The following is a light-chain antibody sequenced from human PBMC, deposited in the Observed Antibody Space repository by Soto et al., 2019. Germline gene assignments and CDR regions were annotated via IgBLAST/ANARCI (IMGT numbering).Light chain of an antibody. Sequence: DIQMTQSPSSLSASVGDRVTITCRASQGIKNDLSWFQQKPGKAPKLLIYDASSLESGVPSRFSGSASGTEFTLTISSLQPDDFATYYCQQYNSYWTFGQGTKVDIK. CDR3: QQYNSYWT. V-gene: IGKV1-17*01. CDR2: DAS. CDR1: QGIKND. J-gene: IGKJ1*01.